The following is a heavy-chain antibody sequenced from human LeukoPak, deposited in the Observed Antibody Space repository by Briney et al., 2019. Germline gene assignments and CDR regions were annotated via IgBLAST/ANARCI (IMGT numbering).Heavy chain of an antibody. D-gene: IGHD2-15*01. J-gene: IGHJ5*02. Sequence: ASVKVSCKASGYTFTAYYLHWVRQAPGQGLEWMGWINPNSGGTNYAQKFQGRVTMTRDTSITTAYMELSRLRSDDTAVYYCAREGEDSEDTNWSDPWGQGTLVTVSS. CDR2: INPNSGGT. V-gene: IGHV1-2*02. CDR3: AREGEDSEDTNWSDP. CDR1: GYTFTAYY.